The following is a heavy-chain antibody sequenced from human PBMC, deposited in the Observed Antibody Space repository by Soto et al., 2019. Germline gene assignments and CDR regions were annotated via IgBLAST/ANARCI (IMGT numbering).Heavy chain of an antibody. J-gene: IGHJ4*02. Sequence: GGSLRLSCAASGFTFSTYSMNWVRQAPGKGLEWISYISSSISTVYYADSVKGRFTISRDNAKNSLYLQMNSLRAEDTALYYCATSDSSSSSFQDCWGQGTLVTVSS. CDR3: ATSDSSSSSFQDC. CDR2: ISSSISTV. V-gene: IGHV3-48*01. CDR1: GFTFSTYS. D-gene: IGHD6-6*01.